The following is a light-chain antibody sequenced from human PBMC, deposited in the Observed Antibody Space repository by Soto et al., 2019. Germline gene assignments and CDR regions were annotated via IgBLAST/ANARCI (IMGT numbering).Light chain of an antibody. CDR2: KAS. CDR3: QHYNTHSWT. Sequence: DIQMPQSPSTLSASVGDRVTITCRTTQSISSWLAWYQQKPGKAPKLLIYKASNLESGVPSRFSGCGSGTEFTLTISSLQPDDFATCYCQHYNTHSWTFGQGTKVEIK. J-gene: IGKJ1*01. CDR1: QSISSW. V-gene: IGKV1-5*03.